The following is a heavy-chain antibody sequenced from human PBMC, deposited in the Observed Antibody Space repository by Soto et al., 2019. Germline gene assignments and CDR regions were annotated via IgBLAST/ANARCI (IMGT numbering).Heavy chain of an antibody. CDR1: GGSISSYY. V-gene: IGHV4-59*01. CDR3: ARVKGSSWYYYYYGMDV. CDR2: IYYSGST. D-gene: IGHD6-13*01. J-gene: IGHJ6*02. Sequence: KPSETLSLTCTVSGGSISSYYWSWIRQPPGKGLEWIGYIYYSGSTNYNPSLKSRVTISVDTSKNQFSLKLSSVTAADTAVYYCARVKGSSWYYYYYGMDVWGQGTTVTVSS.